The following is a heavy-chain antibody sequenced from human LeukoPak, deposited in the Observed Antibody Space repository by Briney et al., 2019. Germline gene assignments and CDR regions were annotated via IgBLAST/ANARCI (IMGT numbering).Heavy chain of an antibody. Sequence: PSETLSLTCTVSGGSISSYYWGWIRQPPGKGLEWIGSFYSSGSTYYNPSLKSRVTISVDPSKNQFSLKLTSVTAADTAVYYCARQITLLRQVFDFWGQGTLVTVSS. CDR1: GGSISSYY. CDR2: FYSSGST. J-gene: IGHJ4*02. CDR3: ARQITLLRQVFDF. D-gene: IGHD2-21*01. V-gene: IGHV4-39*01.